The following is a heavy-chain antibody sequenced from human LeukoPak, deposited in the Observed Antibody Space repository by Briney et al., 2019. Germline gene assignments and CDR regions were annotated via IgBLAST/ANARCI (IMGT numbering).Heavy chain of an antibody. J-gene: IGHJ3*01. Sequence: GESLKISCKGSGYSFTSYWIGWVRQAPGQVLEWVGWINTYTGNSTYAQGFTGRFVFSLDTSVSTAYLQISSLQADDTAVYYCARHYTTVTGGGDAFDVWGQGTMVAVSS. CDR2: INTYTGNS. V-gene: IGHV7-4-1*02. D-gene: IGHD4-11*01. CDR1: GYSFTSYW. CDR3: ARHYTTVTGGGDAFDV.